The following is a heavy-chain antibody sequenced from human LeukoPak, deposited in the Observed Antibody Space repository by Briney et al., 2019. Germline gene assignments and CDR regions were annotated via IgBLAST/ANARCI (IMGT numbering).Heavy chain of an antibody. CDR3: ARVRLSMTRGVLPSWFDP. J-gene: IGHJ5*02. CDR2: IYYSGST. Sequence: SETLSLTCTVSGGSIGSSGSYWGWIRQPPGKGLEWIGSIYYSGSTFYYPSLKSRLTISIDASKNQFSLKLSSVTAADTAIYYCARVRLSMTRGVLPSWFDPWGQGTLVTVSS. D-gene: IGHD3-10*01. CDR1: GGSIGSSGSY. V-gene: IGHV4-39*07.